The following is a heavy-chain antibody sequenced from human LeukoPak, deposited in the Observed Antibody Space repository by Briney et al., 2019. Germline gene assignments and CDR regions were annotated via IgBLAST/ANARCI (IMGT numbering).Heavy chain of an antibody. CDR3: ARVSDISVAAYFDY. Sequence: GGSLRLSCAASGFTFSSHWMSWVRQAPGKGLEWVANIKKDGSEKYYVDAVKGRLTISRDNAKNSLYLQMNSLRAEDTALYYCARVSDISVAAYFDYWGQGTLVTVSS. J-gene: IGHJ4*02. CDR2: IKKDGSEK. CDR1: GFTFSSHW. V-gene: IGHV3-7*03. D-gene: IGHD6-19*01.